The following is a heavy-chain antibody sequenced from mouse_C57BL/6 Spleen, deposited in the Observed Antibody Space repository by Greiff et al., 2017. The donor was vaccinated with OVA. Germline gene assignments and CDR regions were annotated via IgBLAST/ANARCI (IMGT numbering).Heavy chain of an antibody. CDR2: IDPETGGT. V-gene: IGHV1-15*01. CDR3: TRGLLRY. CDR1: GYTFTDYE. J-gene: IGHJ2*01. Sequence: QVQLQQSGAELVRPGASVTLSCKASGYTFTDYEMHWVKQTPVHGLEWIGAIDPETGGTAYNQKFKGKAVLTADKSSSTAYMELRSLTSEDSAVYYCTRGLLRYWGQGTTLTVSS. D-gene: IGHD1-1*01.